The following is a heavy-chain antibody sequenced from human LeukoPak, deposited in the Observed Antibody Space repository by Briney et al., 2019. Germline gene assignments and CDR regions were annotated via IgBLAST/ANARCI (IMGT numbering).Heavy chain of an antibody. J-gene: IGHJ4*02. Sequence: SETLSLTCAVYGGSFSGYYWSWIRQPPGKGLEWIGEINHSGSTNYNPSLKSRVTISVDTSENQFSLKLSSVTAADTAVYYCARGPPPDDCSGGSCYGGQFDYWGQGTLVTVSS. CDR2: INHSGST. D-gene: IGHD2-15*01. CDR3: ARGPPPDDCSGGSCYGGQFDY. CDR1: GGSFSGYY. V-gene: IGHV4-34*01.